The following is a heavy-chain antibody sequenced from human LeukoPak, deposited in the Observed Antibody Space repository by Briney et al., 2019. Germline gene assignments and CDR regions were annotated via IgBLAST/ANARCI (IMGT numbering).Heavy chain of an antibody. V-gene: IGHV4-31*03. CDR2: IYYSGGT. D-gene: IGHD2-2*01. Sequence: SETLSLTCTVSGGSISSGGYYWSWIRQHPGKGLEWIGYIYYSGGTYYNPSLKSRVTISVDTSKNQFSLKLSSVTAADTAVYYCARVIRGYCSSTSCHNWFDPWGQGTLVTVSS. J-gene: IGHJ5*02. CDR3: ARVIRGYCSSTSCHNWFDP. CDR1: GGSISSGGYY.